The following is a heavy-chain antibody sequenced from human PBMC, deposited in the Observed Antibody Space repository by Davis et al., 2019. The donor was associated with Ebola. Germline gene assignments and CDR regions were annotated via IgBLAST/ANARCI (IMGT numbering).Heavy chain of an antibody. CDR3: ARQDCRGGGCYFRPFGKGFDF. CDR2: FYYTGSI. D-gene: IGHD2-15*01. J-gene: IGHJ5*01. CDR1: RGSISNTDYY. V-gene: IGHV4-39*01. Sequence: PSETLSLTCTVSRGSISNTDYYWAWIRQPPGEGLEWIGSFYYTGSIYYNPSLMSRVTISVDTSKNQFSLKMASVTAADTALYYCARQDCRGGGCYFRPFGKGFDFWGQGTPVSVSS.